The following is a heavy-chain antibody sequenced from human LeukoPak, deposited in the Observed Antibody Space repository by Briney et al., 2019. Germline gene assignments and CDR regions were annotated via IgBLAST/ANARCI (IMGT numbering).Heavy chain of an antibody. J-gene: IGHJ4*02. Sequence: PGGSLRLSCEVSGFTFSSYGTHWVRQAPGKGLEWVAVISHDGSDKYYADSVKGRFTISRDNAKNSLFLQMNSLRAEDTAVYYCARVTYAVPDYWGQGTLVTVSS. CDR1: GFTFSSYG. CDR3: ARVTYAVPDY. CDR2: ISHDGSDK. V-gene: IGHV3-30*03. D-gene: IGHD2/OR15-2a*01.